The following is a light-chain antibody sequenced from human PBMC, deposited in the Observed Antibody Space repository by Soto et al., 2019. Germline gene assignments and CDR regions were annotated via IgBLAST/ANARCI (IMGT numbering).Light chain of an antibody. CDR3: QKYSSVPV. Sequence: DIQMTQSPTSLSASVGDRVTITCRASQGIRNFVAWYQQKPWKAPKLLIYAASTLQSGVPSRFSGSGSGTDFTLTIYRLQPEDVATYSCQKYSSVPVFGPGTKVEIK. V-gene: IGKV1-27*01. CDR2: AAS. CDR1: QGIRNF. J-gene: IGKJ3*01.